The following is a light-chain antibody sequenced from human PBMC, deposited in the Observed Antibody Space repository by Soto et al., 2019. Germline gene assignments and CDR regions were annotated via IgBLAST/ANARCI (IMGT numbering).Light chain of an antibody. CDR2: GAS. CDR3: QQFGDSLIT. V-gene: IGKV3-20*01. CDR1: QNISISF. Sequence: EIVLTQSPGTLSLSPGERATLSCRASQNISISFLAWYQQKPGQAPRLLISGASTRATGIPERFSASGSGTEFTLTISRLEPEDFALYSCQQFGDSLITFGHGTRLETK. J-gene: IGKJ5*01.